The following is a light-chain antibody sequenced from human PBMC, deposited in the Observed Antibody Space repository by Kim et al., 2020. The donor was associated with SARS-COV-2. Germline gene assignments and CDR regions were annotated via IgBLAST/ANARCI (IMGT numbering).Light chain of an antibody. CDR1: QSINSW. CDR2: KAS. J-gene: IGKJ2*01. Sequence: SASVGDRVSITCRASQSINSWLAWYQQKPGKAPNLLIYKASSLESGVPSRFSGSESGTEFTLTISSLQPDDFATYYCHQYNSYPYTFGQGTKLEI. V-gene: IGKV1-5*03. CDR3: HQYNSYPYT.